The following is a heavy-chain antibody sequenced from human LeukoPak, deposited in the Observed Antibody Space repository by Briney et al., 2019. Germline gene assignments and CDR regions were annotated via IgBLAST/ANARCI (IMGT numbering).Heavy chain of an antibody. CDR2: IYYSGST. D-gene: IGHD2-2*01. V-gene: IGHV4-59*01. Sequence: SETLSLTCTVSGGSISSYYWSWIRQPAGKGLEWIGYIYYSGSTNYNPSLKSRVTISVDTSKNQFSLNLTSVTTADTAVYYCARVSCSSTSCPRRDALDVWGQGTMVTVSS. J-gene: IGHJ3*01. CDR1: GGSISSYY. CDR3: ARVSCSSTSCPRRDALDV.